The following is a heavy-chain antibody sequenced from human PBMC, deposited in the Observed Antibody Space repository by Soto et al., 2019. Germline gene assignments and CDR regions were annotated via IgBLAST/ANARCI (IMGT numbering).Heavy chain of an antibody. J-gene: IGHJ5*01. CDR3: THSACGSDCWGWFDS. Sequence: QITLKESGPTLVNPTQTLTLTCTFSGFSLSTSGVGVGWVRQPPGKALQWLALIYWNDDKRYSPSLKSRLTITKDTSKNQVVLTMTNMDPVDTATYYCTHSACGSDCWGWFDSWGQGTLVTVSS. CDR1: GFSLSTSGVG. CDR2: IYWNDDK. V-gene: IGHV2-5*01. D-gene: IGHD2-21*02.